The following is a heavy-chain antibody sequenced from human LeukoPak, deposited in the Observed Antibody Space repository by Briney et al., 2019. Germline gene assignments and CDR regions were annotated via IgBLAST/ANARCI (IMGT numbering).Heavy chain of an antibody. CDR1: GGTFSSYA. D-gene: IGHD3-10*01. CDR2: IIPIFGTA. J-gene: IGHJ4*02. Sequence: SVKVSCKASGGTFSSYAISWVRQAPGQGLEWMGGIIPIFGTANYAQKFQGRVTITADESTSTAYMELSSLRSEDTAVYYCARGRWTDVARGSYYFDYWGQGTLVSVSS. CDR3: ARGRWTDVARGSYYFDY. V-gene: IGHV1-69*13.